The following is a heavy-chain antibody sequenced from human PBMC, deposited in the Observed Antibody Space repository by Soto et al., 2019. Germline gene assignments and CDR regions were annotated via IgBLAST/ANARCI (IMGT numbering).Heavy chain of an antibody. CDR3: TRDPGGVAAAGDPYYYYGMDV. CDR2: IRSKAYGGTT. Sequence: GGSLRLSCTASGFTFGDYAMSWFRQAPGKGLEWVGFIRSKAYGGTTEYAASVKGRFTISRDDSKSIAYLQMNSLKTEDTAVYYCTRDPGGVAAAGDPYYYYGMDVWGQGTTVTVSS. V-gene: IGHV3-49*03. D-gene: IGHD6-13*01. J-gene: IGHJ6*02. CDR1: GFTFGDYA.